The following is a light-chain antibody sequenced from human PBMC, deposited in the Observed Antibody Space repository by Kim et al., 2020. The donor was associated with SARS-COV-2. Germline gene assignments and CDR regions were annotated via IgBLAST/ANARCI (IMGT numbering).Light chain of an antibody. CDR3: QYRTNWLT. CDR1: QNLDTY. CDR2: DAS. J-gene: IGKJ4*01. V-gene: IGKV3-11*01. Sequence: IVLTQSPATLSLSPGERATLSCRASQNLDTYLAWYQHRPGQSPRLLMYDASNRAIGVPARFSGSGSGTDFTLTISSLEPEDFAIYYCQYRTNWLTFGGGTKVDIK.